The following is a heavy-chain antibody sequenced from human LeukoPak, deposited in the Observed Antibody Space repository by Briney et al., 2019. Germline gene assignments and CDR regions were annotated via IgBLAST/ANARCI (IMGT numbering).Heavy chain of an antibody. J-gene: IGHJ3*02. Sequence: SETLSLTCAVYGGSFSGYYWSRIRQPPGKGLEWIGEINHSGSTNYNPSLKSRVTISVDTSKNQFSLKLSSVTAADTAVYYCARPVLAQGTNAFDIWGQGTMVTVSS. CDR1: GGSFSGYY. CDR2: INHSGST. V-gene: IGHV4-34*01. D-gene: IGHD3-3*02. CDR3: ARPVLAQGTNAFDI.